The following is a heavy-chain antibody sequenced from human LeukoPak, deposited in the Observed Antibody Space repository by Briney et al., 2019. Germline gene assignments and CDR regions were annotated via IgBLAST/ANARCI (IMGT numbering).Heavy chain of an antibody. CDR1: GFRLDNYW. CDR3: SRWSHVSGRWFLDK. CDR2: INEDGSKI. J-gene: IGHJ4*02. V-gene: IGHV3-7*05. Sequence: GGSLRLSCEASGFRLDNYWMTWVRQAPGQGREWVADINEDGSKIYSLDSVKGRFTISRDNAKNSLSLQLNTLRAEDTAVYYCSRWSHVSGRWFLDKWGRGTLVSVSS. D-gene: IGHD3-10*01.